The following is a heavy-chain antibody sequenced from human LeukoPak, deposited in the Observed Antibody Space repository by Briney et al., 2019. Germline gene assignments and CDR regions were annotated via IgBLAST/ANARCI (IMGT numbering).Heavy chain of an antibody. Sequence: GGSLRLSCAASGFSSSGYAMNWVRQAPGKGLEWVSAISGSGGTIFYGDSVKGRFTISRDHSKNTLYLQMNSLRAEDTAVYYCAKVLGSRIAVSDPFDYWGQGTLVTVSS. CDR2: ISGSGGTI. CDR3: AKVLGSRIAVSDPFDY. V-gene: IGHV3-23*01. D-gene: IGHD6-19*01. CDR1: GFSSSGYA. J-gene: IGHJ4*02.